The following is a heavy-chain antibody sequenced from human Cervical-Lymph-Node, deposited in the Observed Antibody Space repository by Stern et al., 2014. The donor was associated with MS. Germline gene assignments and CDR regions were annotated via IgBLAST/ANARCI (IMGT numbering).Heavy chain of an antibody. J-gene: IGHJ4*02. CDR1: GFAFSTYG. Sequence: VQLVASGGGVVPPGRSLRLSCSPSGFAFSTYGMHWVRQAPGKGLEWVALISFDGAKPYYADSVKGRFTISRDNPKNTLYLQMKSLRGEDTAVYYCARGSDWYPLDYWGQGTLVTVSS. CDR2: ISFDGAKP. CDR3: ARGSDWYPLDY. V-gene: IGHV3-30*03. D-gene: IGHD6-19*01.